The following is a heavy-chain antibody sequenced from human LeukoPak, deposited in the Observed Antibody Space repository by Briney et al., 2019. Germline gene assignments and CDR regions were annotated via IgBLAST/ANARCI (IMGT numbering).Heavy chain of an antibody. CDR3: ARVIDYYDSSGYYWSTVWFDP. V-gene: IGHV4-4*02. D-gene: IGHD3-22*01. CDR2: IYHSGST. J-gene: IGHJ5*02. CDR1: GFIFNNAW. Sequence: GSLRLSCAGSGFIFNNAWMSWVRQPPGKGLEWIGEIYHSGSTNYNPSLKSRVTISVDKSKNQSSLKLSSVTAADTAVYYCARVIDYYDSSGYYWSTVWFDPWGQGTLVTVSS.